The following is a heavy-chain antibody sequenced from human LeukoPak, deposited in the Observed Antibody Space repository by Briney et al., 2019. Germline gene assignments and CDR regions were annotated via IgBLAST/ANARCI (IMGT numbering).Heavy chain of an antibody. Sequence: GGSLRLSCAASGFTFSGSAMHWVRQASGKGLECVGRIRSKANSYATAYAASVKGRFTISRDDSKNTAYLQMNSLKTEDTAVYYCTRGYGSGSYFDAFDIWGQGTMVTVSS. CDR3: TRGYGSGSYFDAFDI. D-gene: IGHD3-10*01. CDR2: IRSKANSYAT. J-gene: IGHJ3*02. V-gene: IGHV3-73*01. CDR1: GFTFSGSA.